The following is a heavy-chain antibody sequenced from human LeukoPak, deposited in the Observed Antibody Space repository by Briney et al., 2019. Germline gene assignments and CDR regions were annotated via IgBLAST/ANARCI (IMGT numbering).Heavy chain of an antibody. V-gene: IGHV1-69*13. CDR2: IIPIFGAA. D-gene: IGHD3-22*01. J-gene: IGHJ3*02. CDR3: ASRSPDSSGYFPPVENDAFDI. Sequence: GASVKVSCKASGYTFTSYGISWVRQAPGQGLEWMGGIIPIFGAANYAQKFQGRVTITADESTSTAHMELSSLRSQDTAVYYCASRSPDSSGYFPPVENDAFDIWGQGTMVTVSS. CDR1: GYTFTSYG.